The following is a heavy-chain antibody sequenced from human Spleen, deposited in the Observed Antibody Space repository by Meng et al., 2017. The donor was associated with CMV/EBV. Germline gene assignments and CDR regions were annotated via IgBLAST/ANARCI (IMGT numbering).Heavy chain of an antibody. V-gene: IGHV1-2*02. J-gene: IGHJ4*02. Sequence: ASVKVSCKASGYTFTGYYMHWVRQAPGQGLEWMGWIHPNSGGTNYAQKFQGRVTMTRDTSISTAYMELSRLRSDDTAVYYCARVPQVYRYYYFGYWGQGTLVTVSS. CDR2: IHPNSGGT. D-gene: IGHD1-1*01. CDR3: ARVPQVYRYYYFGY. CDR1: GYTFTGYY.